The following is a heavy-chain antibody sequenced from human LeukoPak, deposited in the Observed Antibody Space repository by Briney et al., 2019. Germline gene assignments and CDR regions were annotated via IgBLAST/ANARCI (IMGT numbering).Heavy chain of an antibody. V-gene: IGHV3-20*04. CDR1: GFTFDDYG. J-gene: IGHJ3*02. D-gene: IGHD3-3*01. Sequence: GGSLRLSCAASGFTFDDYGMSWVRQAPGKGLEWVSGINWNGGSTGYADSVKGRFTISRDNAKNSLYLQMNSLRAEDTAVYYCARDYDFWSGYENSDAFDIWGQGTMVTVSS. CDR2: INWNGGST. CDR3: ARDYDFWSGYENSDAFDI.